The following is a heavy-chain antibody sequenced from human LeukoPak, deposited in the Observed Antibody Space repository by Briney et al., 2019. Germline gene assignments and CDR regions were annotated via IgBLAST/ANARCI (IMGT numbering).Heavy chain of an antibody. D-gene: IGHD6-13*01. CDR3: AKAPYSSSWYVDY. CDR2: ISYDGSNK. Sequence: SGRSLRLSCAASGFTFSSYGMHWVRQAPGKGLEWVAVISYDGSNKYYADSVKGRFTISRDNSKNTLYLQMNSLRAEDTAVYYCAKAPYSSSWYVDYWGQGTLVTVSS. J-gene: IGHJ4*02. CDR1: GFTFSSYG. V-gene: IGHV3-30*18.